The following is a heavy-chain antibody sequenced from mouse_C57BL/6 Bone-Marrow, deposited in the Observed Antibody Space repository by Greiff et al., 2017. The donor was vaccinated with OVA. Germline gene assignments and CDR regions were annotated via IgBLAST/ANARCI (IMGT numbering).Heavy chain of an antibody. CDR2: IDPENGDT. CDR3: TTAQATGY. J-gene: IGHJ2*01. D-gene: IGHD3-2*02. CDR1: GFNIKDDY. V-gene: IGHV14-4*01. Sequence: VTLKESGAELVRPGASVKLSCTASGFNIKDDYMHWVKQRPEQGLEWIGWIDPENGDTEYASKFQGKATITADTSSNTAYLQLSSLTSEDTAVYYCTTAQATGYWGQGTTLTVSS.